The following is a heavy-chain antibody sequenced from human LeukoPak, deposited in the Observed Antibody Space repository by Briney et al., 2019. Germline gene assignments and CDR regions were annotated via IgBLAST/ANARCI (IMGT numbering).Heavy chain of an antibody. Sequence: GGSLRLSCAASGFTFSSYEMNWVRQAPGKGLEWVSYISSSGSTIYYADSVKGRFTISRDNAKNSLYLQMNSLRAEDTAVYYCAREMLAAVAAQSWGQGTMVTVSS. CDR2: ISSSGSTI. D-gene: IGHD6-19*01. CDR1: GFTFSSYE. CDR3: AREMLAAVAAQS. J-gene: IGHJ3*01. V-gene: IGHV3-48*03.